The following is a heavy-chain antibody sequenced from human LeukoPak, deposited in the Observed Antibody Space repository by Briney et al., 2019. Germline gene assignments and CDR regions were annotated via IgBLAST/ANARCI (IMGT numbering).Heavy chain of an antibody. CDR1: GFTFSTYA. J-gene: IGHJ3*02. D-gene: IGHD3-22*01. V-gene: IGHV3-23*01. CDR2: VSGGSAGST. CDR3: AKHEVIVVVNGAFDI. Sequence: GGSLRLSCAASGFTFSTYAMSWVRQAPGKGLEWVSSVSGGSAGSTYYADSVKGRFTISRDSSKNTLYLQMNSLRAEDTAVYYCAKHEVIVVVNGAFDIWGQGTMVTVSS.